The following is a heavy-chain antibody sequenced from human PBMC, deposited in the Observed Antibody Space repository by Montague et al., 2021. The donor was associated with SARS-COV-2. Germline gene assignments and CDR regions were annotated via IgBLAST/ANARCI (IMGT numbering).Heavy chain of an antibody. V-gene: IGHV4-34*01. D-gene: IGHD2-2*01. CDR2: INHSGST. J-gene: IGHJ6*03. CDR1: CGSFSGYY. CDR3: ARARQDVVVPALGIGPYYYYYYMDV. Sequence: SETLSLTCAVYCGSFSGYYWSWIRQPPGKGLEWIGEINHSGSTNYNPSLKSRVTISVDTSKNQFSLKLSSVTAADTAVYYCARARQDVVVPALGIGPYYYYYYMDVWGKGTTVTVSS.